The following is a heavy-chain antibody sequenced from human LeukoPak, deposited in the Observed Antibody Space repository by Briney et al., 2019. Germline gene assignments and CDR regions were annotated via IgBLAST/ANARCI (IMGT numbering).Heavy chain of an antibody. D-gene: IGHD6-13*01. Sequence: GSLRLSCATSAFTFRSYWMDWVRQAPGKGLVWVSRINSDGSSRSYADYVKGRFTISRDDAKNTLYLQMSSLSVDDTAIYYCTRGSPGYSSSWLDFWGQGILVTVSS. CDR3: TRGSPGYSSSWLDF. J-gene: IGHJ4*02. CDR2: INSDGSSR. CDR1: AFTFRSYW. V-gene: IGHV3-74*01.